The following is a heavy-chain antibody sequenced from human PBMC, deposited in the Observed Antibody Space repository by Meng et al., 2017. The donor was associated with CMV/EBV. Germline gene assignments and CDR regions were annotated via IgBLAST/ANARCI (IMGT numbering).Heavy chain of an antibody. CDR1: GFTFSDAW. CDR3: AKNGATTVTTCHFDY. CDR2: IKSKTDGGTT. J-gene: IGHJ4*02. D-gene: IGHD4-11*01. Sequence: GESLKISCAASGFTFSDAWMSWVRQAPGKGLEWLGRIKSKTDGGTTDYAAPVKGRFTISRDDSKNTLYLQMNSLRAEDTAVYYCAKNGATTVTTCHFDYWGQGTLVTVSS. V-gene: IGHV3-15*01.